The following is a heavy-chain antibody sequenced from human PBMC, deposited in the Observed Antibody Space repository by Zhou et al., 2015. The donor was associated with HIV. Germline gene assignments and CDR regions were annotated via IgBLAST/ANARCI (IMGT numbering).Heavy chain of an antibody. V-gene: IGHV1-18*01. CDR1: DYTFTSYG. Sequence: QVQLVQSGAEVKKPGASVKVSCKTYDYTFTSYGISWVRQAPGQGLEWMGWISAFNGNTNYAQKLQGRVTMTTDTSTSTAYMELRSLRSDDTAVYYCARDSWGTGDRAFDIWGQGTMVTVSS. J-gene: IGHJ3*02. D-gene: IGHD7-27*01. CDR3: ARDSWGTGDRAFDI. CDR2: ISAFNGNT.